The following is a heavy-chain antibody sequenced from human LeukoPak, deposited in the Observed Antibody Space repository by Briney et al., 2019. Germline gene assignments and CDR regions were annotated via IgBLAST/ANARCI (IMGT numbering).Heavy chain of an antibody. CDR1: GGSISSGSYY. V-gene: IGHV4-61*02. D-gene: IGHD3-22*01. CDR2: IYTSGST. Sequence: SQTLSLTCTVSGGSISSGSYYWSWIRQPAGRGLEWIGRIYTSGSTNYNPSLESRVTISVDTSKNQFSLKLSSVTAADTAVYYCARVTTGGYYNCWGQGTLATVSS. CDR3: ARVTTGGYYNC. J-gene: IGHJ4*02.